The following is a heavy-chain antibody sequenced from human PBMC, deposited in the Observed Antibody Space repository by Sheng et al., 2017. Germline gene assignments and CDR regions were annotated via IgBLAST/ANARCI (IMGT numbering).Heavy chain of an antibody. J-gene: IGHJ4*02. Sequence: QVQLVQSGAEVKKPGASVKVSCKASGYTFTSYGISWVRQAPGQGLEWMGWISAYNGNTNYAQKLQGRVTMTTDTSTSTAYMELRSLRSDDTAVYYCARFDGELITMIVVVIWGGVWTYWGQGTLVTVSS. CDR3: ARFDGELITMIVVVIWGGVWTY. CDR1: GYTFTSYG. D-gene: IGHD3-22*01. V-gene: IGHV1-18*01. CDR2: ISAYNGNT.